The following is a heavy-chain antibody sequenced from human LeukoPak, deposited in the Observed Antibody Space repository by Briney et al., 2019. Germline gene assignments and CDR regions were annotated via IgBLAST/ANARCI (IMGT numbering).Heavy chain of an antibody. CDR1: GFTFSSYA. CDR3: AKVARVTMIVVVIRDINWFDP. D-gene: IGHD3-22*01. CDR2: ISGSGGST. Sequence: SGGSLRLSCAASGFTFSSYAMSSARQAPGKGLEWVSAISGSGGSTYYADSVKGRFTISRDNSKNTLYLQMNSLRAEDTAVYYCAKVARVTMIVVVIRDINWFDPWGQGTLVTVSS. V-gene: IGHV3-23*01. J-gene: IGHJ5*02.